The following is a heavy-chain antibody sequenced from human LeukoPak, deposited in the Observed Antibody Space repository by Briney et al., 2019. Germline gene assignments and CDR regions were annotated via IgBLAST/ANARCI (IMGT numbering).Heavy chain of an antibody. CDR1: VFTFSSYA. V-gene: IGHV3-64D*06. J-gene: IGHJ4*02. CDR3: VKEPVSSGYC. CDR2: ISSNGDST. D-gene: IGHD3-22*01. Sequence: GRSLRLSCSASVFTFSSYAMHWVRQAPGKGLEYVSGISSNGDSTNYADSVKGRFSISRDNTKNTLYLQMSRLRAEDTAVYYCVKEPVSSGYCWGQGTLVTVSS.